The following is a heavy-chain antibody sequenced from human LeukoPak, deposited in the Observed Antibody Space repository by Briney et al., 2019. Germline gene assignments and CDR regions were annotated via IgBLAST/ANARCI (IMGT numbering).Heavy chain of an antibody. Sequence: ASETLSLTCTVSGGSISSYYWSWIRQPPGKGLEWIGYIYYSGSTNYNPSLKSRVTISVDTSKNQFSLKLSSVTAADTAVYYCATSGYDILTGYTPPDYWGQGTLVTVSS. V-gene: IGHV4-59*08. CDR3: ATSGYDILTGYTPPDY. D-gene: IGHD3-9*01. CDR1: GGSISSYY. J-gene: IGHJ4*02. CDR2: IYYSGST.